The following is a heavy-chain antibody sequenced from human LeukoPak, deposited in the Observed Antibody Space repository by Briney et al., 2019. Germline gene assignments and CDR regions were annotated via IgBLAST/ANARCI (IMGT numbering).Heavy chain of an antibody. V-gene: IGHV3-66*03. D-gene: IGHD3-16*01. CDR1: GFSVCNYY. CDR3: ARDRAVTQVWVELDS. J-gene: IGHJ5*01. Sequence: PGGSLRLSSAGSGFSVCNYYMNWVRQDPGEGVGWGSLIRDSGETFYADSVKGRFTISRDNSKNTVYLQMNRLRVEDTAVYFCARDRAVTQVWVELDSWGQGTLVTVSS. CDR2: IRDSGET.